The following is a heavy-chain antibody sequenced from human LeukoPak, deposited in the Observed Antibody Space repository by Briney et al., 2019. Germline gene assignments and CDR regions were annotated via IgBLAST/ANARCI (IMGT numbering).Heavy chain of an antibody. J-gene: IGHJ4*02. CDR1: GGSISSYY. D-gene: IGHD3-10*01. CDR2: IYYSGST. V-gene: IGHV4-59*08. Sequence: PSETLSLTCTVSGGSISSYYWSWIRQPPGKGLEWIGYIYYSGSTNYNPSLKSRVTISVDTSKNQLSLKLSSVTAADTAVYYCASSLTMVRGVINSFDYWGQGTLVTVSS. CDR3: ASSLTMVRGVINSFDY.